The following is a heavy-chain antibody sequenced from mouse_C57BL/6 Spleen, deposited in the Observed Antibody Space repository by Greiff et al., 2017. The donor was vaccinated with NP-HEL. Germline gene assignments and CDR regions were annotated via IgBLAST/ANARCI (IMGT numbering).Heavy chain of an antibody. J-gene: IGHJ1*03. CDR1: GYAFSSSW. CDR3: ARSEDGYYWYFDV. D-gene: IGHD2-3*01. V-gene: IGHV1-82*01. CDR2: IYPGDGDT. Sequence: VQLQQSGPELVKPGASVKISCKASGYAFSSSWMNWVKQRPGKGLEWIGRIYPGDGDTNYNGKVKGKATLTADKSSSTAYMQISSLTAEDSAVYFCARSEDGYYWYFDVWGTGTTVTVSS.